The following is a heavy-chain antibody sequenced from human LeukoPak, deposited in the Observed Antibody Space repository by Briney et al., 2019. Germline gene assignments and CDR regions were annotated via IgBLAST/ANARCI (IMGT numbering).Heavy chain of an antibody. Sequence: QSGGSLRLSCAASGFTFSSYAMHWLRQAPGKGLEWVGVISYDGSNKYYADSVKGRFTISRDNSKNTLYLQMNSRRGEDTAVLYCAKGPRPKTSVTTYYYSMDVWGKGTTVTVSS. CDR1: GFTFSSYA. V-gene: IGHV3-30*04. CDR3: AKGPRPKTSVTTYYYSMDV. CDR2: ISYDGSNK. D-gene: IGHD4-17*01. J-gene: IGHJ6*03.